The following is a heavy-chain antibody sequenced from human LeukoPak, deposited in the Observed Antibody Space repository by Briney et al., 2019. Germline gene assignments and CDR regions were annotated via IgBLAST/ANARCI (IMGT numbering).Heavy chain of an antibody. V-gene: IGHV4-59*12. CDR1: GGSISSYY. CDR3: ARGISNDY. CDR2: IYYSGST. Sequence: SETLSLTCTVSGGSISSYYWSWIRQPPGKGLEWIGYIYYSGSTNYNPSLKSRVTISVDTSKNQFSLKLSSVTAADTAVYYCARGISNDYWGQGTLVTASS. D-gene: IGHD2/OR15-2a*01. J-gene: IGHJ4*02.